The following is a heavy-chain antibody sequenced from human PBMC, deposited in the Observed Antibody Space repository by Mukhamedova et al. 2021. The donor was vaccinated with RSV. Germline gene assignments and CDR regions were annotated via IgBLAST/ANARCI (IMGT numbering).Heavy chain of an antibody. CDR2: IYHSGST. J-gene: IGHJ4*02. V-gene: IGHV4-38-2*02. D-gene: IGHD6-13*01. Sequence: IRQPPGKGLEWIGSIYHSGSTYYNPSLKSRVTISVDTSKNQFSLQLSSVTAADTAVYYCARDYSSYFDYWGQGTLVTASS. CDR3: ARDYSSYFDY.